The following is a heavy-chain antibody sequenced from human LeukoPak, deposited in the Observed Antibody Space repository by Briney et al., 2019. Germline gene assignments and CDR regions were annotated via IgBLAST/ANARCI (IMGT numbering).Heavy chain of an antibody. CDR3: AKDFSGAIDS. J-gene: IGHJ4*02. V-gene: IGHV3-74*01. CDR2: INRDGTST. Sequence: GGSLRLSCAASGFTFSSNLMHWVRQGPGKGLVWVSHINRDGTSTRYADSVKGRFTISRDNAKSTLYLQMNSLRAEDTAVYFCAKDFSGAIDSWGQGTQVTVSS. D-gene: IGHD3-10*01. CDR1: GFTFSSNL.